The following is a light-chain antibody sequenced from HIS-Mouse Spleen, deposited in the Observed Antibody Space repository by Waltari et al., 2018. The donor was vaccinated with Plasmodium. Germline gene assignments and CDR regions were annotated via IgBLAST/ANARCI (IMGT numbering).Light chain of an antibody. CDR2: GAS. J-gene: IGKJ3*01. CDR3: QQYNNWPFT. CDR1: QSVSSN. Sequence: EIVMTQSPATLSVSPGERATLSCRASQSVSSNLAWYQQKPGQAPRLLIYGASTRATGIPARFSGSGSGTEFTLTISSLQSEDFAVYYCQQYNNWPFTFGLGTK. V-gene: IGKV3-15*01.